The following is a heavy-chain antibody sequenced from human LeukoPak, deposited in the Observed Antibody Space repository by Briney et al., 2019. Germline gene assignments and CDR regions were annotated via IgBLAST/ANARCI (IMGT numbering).Heavy chain of an antibody. CDR2: ITPFNGNT. CDR3: AISDSFNFDY. CDR1: GYTFTYRY. Sequence: ASVKVSCKASGYTFTYRYLHWVRQAPGQALEWMGWITPFNGNTNYAQKLQDRVTITRDRSMSTAYMELSSLRSEDTAMYYCAISDSFNFDYWGQGTLVTVSS. J-gene: IGHJ4*02. V-gene: IGHV1-45*02. D-gene: IGHD2-21*02.